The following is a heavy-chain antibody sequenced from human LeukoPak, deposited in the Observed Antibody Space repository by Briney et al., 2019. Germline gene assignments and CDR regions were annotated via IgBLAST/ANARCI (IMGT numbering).Heavy chain of an antibody. CDR2: INTDGSST. Sequence: PGGSLRLSCAASGFTFSSYWMHWVRQAPGKGLVWVSRINTDGSSTTYADSVKGRFTISRDNAKNTLYLQMNSLRAEDTAVYYCARDGAGVGSYPQHAFDIWGQGTMVTVSS. CDR3: ARDGAGVGSYPQHAFDI. J-gene: IGHJ3*02. CDR1: GFTFSSYW. V-gene: IGHV3-74*01. D-gene: IGHD2-15*01.